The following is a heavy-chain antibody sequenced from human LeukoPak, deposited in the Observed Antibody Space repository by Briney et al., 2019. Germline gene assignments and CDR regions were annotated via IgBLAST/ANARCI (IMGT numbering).Heavy chain of an antibody. CDR1: DVSISSGEYY. J-gene: IGHJ4*02. CDR3: ARGPLYFDY. V-gene: IGHV4-61*08. CDR2: IYYSGST. Sequence: PSETLSLTCTVSDVSISSGEYYWSWIRQPPGKGLEWIGYIYYSGSTNYNPSLKSRVTISVDTSKNQFSLKLSSVTAADTAVYYCARGPLYFDYWGQGTLVTVSS.